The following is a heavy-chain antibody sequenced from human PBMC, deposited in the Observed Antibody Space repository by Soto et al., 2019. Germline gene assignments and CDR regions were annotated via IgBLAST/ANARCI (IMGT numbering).Heavy chain of an antibody. V-gene: IGHV4-34*01. CDR3: SRGVCYAWVHY. D-gene: IGHD3-16*01. CDR2: INHSGST. Sequence: QVQLQQWGAGLLKPSETLSLTCAVYGGSFSAYYWSWIRQPPRKGLEWIGDINHSGSTSYNTSLKSRVTIRVDRSEYQFALKLSSVTAADTAAYYYSRGVCYAWVHYWGQGTLVTVS. J-gene: IGHJ4*02. CDR1: GGSFSAYY.